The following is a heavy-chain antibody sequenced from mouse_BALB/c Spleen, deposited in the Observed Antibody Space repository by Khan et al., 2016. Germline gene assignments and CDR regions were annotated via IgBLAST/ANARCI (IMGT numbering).Heavy chain of an antibody. V-gene: IGHV1-87*01. Sequence: QVQLQQSGAELARPGASVKLSCKASGYTFTSYWMQWVKQRPGQGLEWIGAIYPGDGDTRYTQKFKGKATLTADKSSSTAYMQLSSFVSDDTAVYYCANYSGSGYDYFDYWGQGTTLTVSS. CDR2: IYPGDGDT. J-gene: IGHJ2*01. CDR3: ANYSGSGYDYFDY. D-gene: IGHD1-1*01. CDR1: GYTFTSYW.